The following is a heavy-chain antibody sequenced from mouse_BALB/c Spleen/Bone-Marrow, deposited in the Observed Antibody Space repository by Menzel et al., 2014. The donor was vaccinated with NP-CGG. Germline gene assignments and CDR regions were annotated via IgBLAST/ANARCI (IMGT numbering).Heavy chain of an antibody. Sequence: VQLQQSGAELVKPGASVKLSCTASGFNIKDTYMRWVKQRPKQGLEWIGRIDPANGNTKFDPKFQGKATITADTSPNTAYLQLSSLTSEDTAVYYCARGNYYFDYWGQGTTLTVSS. CDR1: GFNIKDTY. J-gene: IGHJ2*01. D-gene: IGHD2-1*01. V-gene: IGHV14-3*02. CDR3: ARGNYYFDY. CDR2: IDPANGNT.